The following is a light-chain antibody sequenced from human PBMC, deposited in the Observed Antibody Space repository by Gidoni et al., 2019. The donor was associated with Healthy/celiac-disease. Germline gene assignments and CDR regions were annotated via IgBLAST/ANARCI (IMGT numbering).Light chain of an antibody. CDR1: SSDVGGYNY. CDR2: EVS. CDR3: SSYAGSNNVV. J-gene: IGLJ2*01. V-gene: IGLV2-8*01. Sequence: QSALTQPPSASWSPGQSVTISCTGTSSDVGGYNYVSWYQQHPGKAPKLMIYEVSKRPSGVPDRFFGSKSGNTASLTVSGLQAEDEADYYCSSYAGSNNVVFGGGTKLTVL.